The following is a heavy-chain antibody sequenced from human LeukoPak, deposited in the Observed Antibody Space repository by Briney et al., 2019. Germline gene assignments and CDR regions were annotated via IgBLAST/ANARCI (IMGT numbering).Heavy chain of an antibody. D-gene: IGHD2-21*02. V-gene: IGHV1-2*04. CDR3: AREGRAYCGGDCYNFDY. CDR2: INPNSGGT. Sequence: ASVKVSCKASGYTFTSYGISWVRQAPGQGLEWMGWINPNSGGTNYAQKFQGWVTMTRDTSISTAYMELSRLRSDDTAVYYCAREGRAYCGGDCYNFDYWGQGTLVTVSS. CDR1: GYTFTSYG. J-gene: IGHJ4*02.